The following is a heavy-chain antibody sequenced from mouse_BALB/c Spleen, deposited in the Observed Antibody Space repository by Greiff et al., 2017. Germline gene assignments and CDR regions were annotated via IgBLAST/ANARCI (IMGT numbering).Heavy chain of an antibody. CDR2: ILPGSGST. D-gene: IGHD2-2*01. V-gene: IGHV1-9*01. J-gene: IGHJ3*01. Sequence: QVQLKESGAELMKPGASVKISCKATGYTFSSYWIEWVKQRPGHGLEWIGEILPGSGSTNYNEKFKGKATFTADTSSNTAYMQLSSLTSEDSAVYYCARWGYGYDETWFAYWGQGTLVTVSA. CDR3: ARWGYGYDETWFAY. CDR1: GYTFSSYW.